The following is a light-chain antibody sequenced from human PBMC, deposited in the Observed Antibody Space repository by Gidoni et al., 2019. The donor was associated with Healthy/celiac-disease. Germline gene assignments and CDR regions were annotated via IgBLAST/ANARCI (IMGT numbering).Light chain of an antibody. CDR2: GAS. V-gene: IGKV3-15*01. CDR1: QSVSSN. J-gene: IGKJ2*01. Sequence: EIVMTQSPATLSVSPGERATLSGRASQSVSSNLAWYQQKPGQAPRLLSYGASTRATGIPARVSGSGSGTEFTLTISSLQSEDFAVYYCQQYNNWPLYTFGQGTKLEIK. CDR3: QQYNNWPLYT.